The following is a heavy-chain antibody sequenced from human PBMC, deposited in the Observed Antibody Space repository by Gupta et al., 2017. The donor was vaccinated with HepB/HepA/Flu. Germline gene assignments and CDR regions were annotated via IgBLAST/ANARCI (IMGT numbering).Heavy chain of an antibody. CDR3: AKGVDTAMVTRFDY. V-gene: IGHV3-30-3*01. Sequence: QVQLVGSGGGVVQPGRSLRLSCAASGFTFSSYAMHWVRQAPGKGLEWVAVISYDGSNKYYADSVKGRFTISRDNSKNTLYLQMNSLRAEDTAVYYCAKGVDTAMVTRFDYWGQGTLVTVSS. J-gene: IGHJ4*02. CDR2: ISYDGSNK. D-gene: IGHD5-18*01. CDR1: GFTFSSYA.